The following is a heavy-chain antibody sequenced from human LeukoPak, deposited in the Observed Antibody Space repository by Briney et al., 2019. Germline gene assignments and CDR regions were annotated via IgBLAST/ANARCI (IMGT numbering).Heavy chain of an antibody. CDR1: GFTFSSYS. V-gene: IGHV3-21*01. CDR2: ISSSSSYI. J-gene: IGHJ3*02. CDR3: TLSTPRGGIAAARGAFDI. D-gene: IGHD6-13*01. Sequence: GGSLRLSCAASGFTFSSYSTNWVCPAPGKGLEWVSSISSSSSYIYYADSVKGRFTISRDNAKNSLYLQMNSLRAEDTAVYYCTLSTPRGGIAAARGAFDIWGQGTMVTVSS.